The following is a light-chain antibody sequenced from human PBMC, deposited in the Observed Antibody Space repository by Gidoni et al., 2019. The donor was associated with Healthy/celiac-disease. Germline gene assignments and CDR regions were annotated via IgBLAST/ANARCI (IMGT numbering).Light chain of an antibody. Sequence: EIVLTQSPATLSLSPGERATLSCRASQSVSSYLAWYQQKPGQAPRLLIYEASNRATGIPARFSGSGSGTDVTLTISSLEPEDFAVYYCQQRSNWPRSFGQGTKLEIK. CDR2: EAS. CDR1: QSVSSY. J-gene: IGKJ2*04. V-gene: IGKV3-11*01. CDR3: QQRSNWPRS.